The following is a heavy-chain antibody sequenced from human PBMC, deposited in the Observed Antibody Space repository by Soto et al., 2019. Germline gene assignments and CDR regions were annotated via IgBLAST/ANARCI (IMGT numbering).Heavy chain of an antibody. Sequence: EVQLLESGGGLVQPGGSLRLSCAASGFTFSSYAMTWVRQAPGKGLEWVSALSASGGSTYYADSVKGRFTISRDNPKNTRYLQMNSLRAEDTAVYYCAKAFGSGYDFDYWGQGTLVTVSS. J-gene: IGHJ4*02. D-gene: IGHD5-12*01. CDR3: AKAFGSGYDFDY. CDR1: GFTFSSYA. V-gene: IGHV3-23*01. CDR2: LSASGGST.